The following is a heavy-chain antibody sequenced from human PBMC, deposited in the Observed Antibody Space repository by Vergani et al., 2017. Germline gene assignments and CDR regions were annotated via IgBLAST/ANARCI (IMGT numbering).Heavy chain of an antibody. CDR3: ARDGGYCSGGSGYSTYYYGMDV. CDR2: IIPIFGTA. J-gene: IGHJ6*02. Sequence: QVQLVQSGAEVKKPGSSVKVSCKASGGNFSSYAISWVRQAPGQGLEWMGRIIPIFGTANYAQKFQGRVTITADESTSTAYMELSSLRSEDTAVYYCARDGGYCSGGSGYSTYYYGMDVWGQ. D-gene: IGHD2-15*01. CDR1: GGNFSSYA. V-gene: IGHV1-69*13.